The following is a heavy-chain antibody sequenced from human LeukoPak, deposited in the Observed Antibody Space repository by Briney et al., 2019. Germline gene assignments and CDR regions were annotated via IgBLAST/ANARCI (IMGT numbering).Heavy chain of an antibody. V-gene: IGHV3-23*01. J-gene: IGHJ4*02. CDR2: TSSSGETT. Sequence: SGGSLRLSCVASGFTFSSYAMSWVRQAAGKGLEWVSSTSSSGETTYYADSVKGRFTISRDNSRNTLYLQMNSLRAEDTAVYYRAKDRPNYYGTNGHYYRRDGDCWGQGTLVTVSS. CDR1: GFTFSSYA. D-gene: IGHD3-22*01. CDR3: AKDRPNYYGTNGHYYRRDGDC.